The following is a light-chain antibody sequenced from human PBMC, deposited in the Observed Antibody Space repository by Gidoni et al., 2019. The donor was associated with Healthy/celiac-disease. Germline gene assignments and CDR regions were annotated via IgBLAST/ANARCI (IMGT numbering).Light chain of an antibody. V-gene: IGKV4-1*01. Sequence: DIVMTQSPDSPAVSLGERATINCKSSQSVLFSSDSQNYLTWYKQKPGQPPKLLISWASTRESGVPDRFSGRGSRTDFALTISSLQAEDVAVYYCQQYYSTPWTFGQGTRVEIK. CDR3: QQYYSTPWT. J-gene: IGKJ1*01. CDR1: QSVLFSSDSQNY. CDR2: WAS.